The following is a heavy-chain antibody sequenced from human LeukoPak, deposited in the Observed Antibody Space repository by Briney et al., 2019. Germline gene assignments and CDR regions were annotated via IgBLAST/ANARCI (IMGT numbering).Heavy chain of an antibody. CDR2: IKQDGSEK. D-gene: IGHD3-10*01. CDR1: GFTFSSYW. CDR3: ASDREYYYGSGSFDY. V-gene: IGHV3-7*04. J-gene: IGHJ4*02. Sequence: PGGSLRLSCAASGFTFSSYWMSWVHQAPGKGLEWVANIKQDGSEKYYVDSVKGRFTISRDNAKNSLYLQMNSLRAEDTAVYYCASDREYYYGSGSFDYWGQGTLVTVSS.